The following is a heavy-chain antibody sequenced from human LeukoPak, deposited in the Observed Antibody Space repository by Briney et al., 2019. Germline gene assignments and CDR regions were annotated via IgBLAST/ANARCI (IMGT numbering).Heavy chain of an antibody. V-gene: IGHV1-2*02. J-gene: IGHJ6*03. CDR2: INPDGGVT. Sequence: ASMKVSCKASGYSFTGYYIHWVRQGPGQGLEWMGWINPDGGVTKSAQKFQGRVTMTGDKSINTVYMELSGLTSDDTALYYCARGPNHYYYMDFWGKGTTVSVSS. CDR1: GYSFTGYY. CDR3: ARGPNHYYYMDF. D-gene: IGHD2-8*01.